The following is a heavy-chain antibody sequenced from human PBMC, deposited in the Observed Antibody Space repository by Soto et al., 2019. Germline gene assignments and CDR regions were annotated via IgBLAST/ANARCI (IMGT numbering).Heavy chain of an antibody. V-gene: IGHV4-59*08. CDR2: IYYSGST. D-gene: IGHD2-15*01. CDR1: GGSISSYY. CDR3: ARLEYCSGGSCYRRDYNWFDP. J-gene: IGHJ5*02. Sequence: PSETLSLTCTVSGGSISSYYWSWIRQPPGKGLEWIGYIYYSGSTNYNPSLKSRVTISVDTSKNQFSLKLSSVTAADTAVYYCARLEYCSGGSCYRRDYNWFDPWGQGTLVTVS.